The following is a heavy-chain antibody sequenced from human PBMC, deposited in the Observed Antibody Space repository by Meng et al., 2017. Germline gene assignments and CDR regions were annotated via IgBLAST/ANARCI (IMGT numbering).Heavy chain of an antibody. D-gene: IGHD3-10*01. CDR3: ARGTVLLWFGELLHRNWFDP. CDR2: IYHSGST. Sequence: GQRQGPGRGALRLSGTRSPTFAVSGGSIGSSNWGSWVRQPPGKGLEWIGEIYHSGSTNYNPSLKSRVTISVDKSKNQFSLKLSSVTAADTAVYYCARGTVLLWFGELLHRNWFDPWGQGTLVTVSS. CDR1: GGSIGSSNW. J-gene: IGHJ5*02. V-gene: IGHV4-4*02.